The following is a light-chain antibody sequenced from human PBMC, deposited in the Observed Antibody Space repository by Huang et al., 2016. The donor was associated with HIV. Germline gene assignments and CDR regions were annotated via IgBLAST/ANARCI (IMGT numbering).Light chain of an antibody. CDR3: QQYNTFWT. J-gene: IGKJ1*01. Sequence: TITCRASQSVSTWLAWYQQKLGHPTIRLNYKSSTLESGVPSRFSGSGSGTEFTLTISSLQPDDFTTYYCQQYNTFWTFGQGTKV. CDR1: QSVSTW. V-gene: IGKV1-5*03. CDR2: KSS.